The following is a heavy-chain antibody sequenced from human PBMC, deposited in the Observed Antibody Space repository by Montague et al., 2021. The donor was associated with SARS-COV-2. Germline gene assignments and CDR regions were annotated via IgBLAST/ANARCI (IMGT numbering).Heavy chain of an antibody. Sequence: SRRLSLSVSGFTFSSFRMNWVRQAPGKGLEWVSTIYEGGDITKYVDSVKGRFTISRDNSKNTLFLQMNSLRAEDTAIYYCAKDAPSGFHYFDSWGRGTLVTVSS. J-gene: IGHJ4*02. CDR3: AKDAPSGFHYFDS. CDR1: GFTFSSFR. CDR2: IYEGGDIT. V-gene: IGHV3-23*01. D-gene: IGHD5-12*01.